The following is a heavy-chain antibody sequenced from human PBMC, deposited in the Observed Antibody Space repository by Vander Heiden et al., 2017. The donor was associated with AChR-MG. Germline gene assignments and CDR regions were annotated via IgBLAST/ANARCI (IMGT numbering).Heavy chain of an antibody. V-gene: IGHV1-69*01. J-gene: IGHJ6*02. Sequence: QVQLVQSGAEVKKPGSSVKVSCKAYGGTFSSYAIGWVRQAPGQGLEWMGGIIPIFGTANYAQKFQGRVTITADESTSTAYMELSSLRSEDTAVYYCARGNGIAARPYYYYYGMDVWGQGTTVTVSS. CDR2: IIPIFGTA. D-gene: IGHD6-6*01. CDR1: GGTFSSYA. CDR3: ARGNGIAARPYYYYYGMDV.